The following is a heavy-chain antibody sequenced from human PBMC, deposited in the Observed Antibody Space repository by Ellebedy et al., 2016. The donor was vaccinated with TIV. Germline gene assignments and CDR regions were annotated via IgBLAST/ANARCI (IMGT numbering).Heavy chain of an antibody. J-gene: IGHJ6*03. Sequence: MPSETLSLTCTVSGGSISGYYWSWIRQLPGKGLEWIGYISHTGSTTLNASLKGRVSMFVHPSNNQLSLELASVTAADTAVYYCARVTNAAMTGYYRGGFYYMDVWGKGTTVTVSS. CDR1: GGSISGYY. V-gene: IGHV4-59*01. D-gene: IGHD3-9*01. CDR3: ARVTNAAMTGYYRGGFYYMDV. CDR2: ISHTGST.